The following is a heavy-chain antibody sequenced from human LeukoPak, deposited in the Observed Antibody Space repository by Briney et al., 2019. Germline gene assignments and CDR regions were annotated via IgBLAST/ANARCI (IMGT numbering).Heavy chain of an antibody. V-gene: IGHV3-74*01. Sequence: GGSLRLSCTAPGSTFSSYWMHWVRQAPGKGLVWVSRINSDGSSTTYADSVKGRFTISRDNTKNTLYLQMNSLRAEDTAVYYCVKSSPTIDYSGQGTLVTVSS. J-gene: IGHJ4*02. CDR3: VKSSPTIDY. CDR1: GSTFSSYW. D-gene: IGHD2-2*01. CDR2: INSDGSST.